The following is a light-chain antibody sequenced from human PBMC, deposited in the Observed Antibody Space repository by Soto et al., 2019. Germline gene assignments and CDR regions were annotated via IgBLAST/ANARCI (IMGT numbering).Light chain of an antibody. V-gene: IGLV2-11*01. J-gene: IGLJ3*02. CDR2: DVS. CDR3: CSYAGSYTWL. CDR1: SSDVGGYNY. Sequence: QSALTQPRSVSGSPGQSVTISCTGNSSDVGGYNYVSWYQQHPGKAPKLMIYDVSKRPSGVPDRFSGSKSGNTASLTISGLQAEDEADYYCCSYAGSYTWLFGGGTKLTVL.